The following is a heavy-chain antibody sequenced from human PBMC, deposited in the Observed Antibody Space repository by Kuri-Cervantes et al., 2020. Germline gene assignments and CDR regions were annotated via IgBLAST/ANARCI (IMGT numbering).Heavy chain of an antibody. CDR1: GGSISSGGYY. Sequence: LRLSCTVSGGSISSGGYYWTWIRQHPGKGLEWIGYIYYSGSIYYSGSTYYNPSLKSRVTISVDTSKNQFSLKLSSVTAADTAVYYCARGTEKTDYGDFRHGTPFDYWGQGTLVTVSS. CDR3: ARGTEKTDYGDFRHGTPFDY. V-gene: IGHV4-31*03. J-gene: IGHJ4*02. CDR2: IYYSGSIYYSGST. D-gene: IGHD4-17*01.